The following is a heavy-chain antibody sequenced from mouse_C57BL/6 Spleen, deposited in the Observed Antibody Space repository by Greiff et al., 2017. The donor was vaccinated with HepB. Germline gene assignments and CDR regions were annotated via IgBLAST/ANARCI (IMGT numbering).Heavy chain of an antibody. CDR3: ARELPIYYDYDWFAY. CDR2: ISDGGSYT. J-gene: IGHJ3*01. D-gene: IGHD2-4*01. Sequence: EVMLVESGGGLVKPGGSLKLSCAASGFTFSSYAMSWVRQTPEKRLEWVATISDGGSYTYYPDNVKGRFTISRDNAKNNLYLQMSHLKSEDTAMYYCARELPIYYDYDWFAYWGQGTLVTVSA. CDR1: GFTFSSYA. V-gene: IGHV5-4*01.